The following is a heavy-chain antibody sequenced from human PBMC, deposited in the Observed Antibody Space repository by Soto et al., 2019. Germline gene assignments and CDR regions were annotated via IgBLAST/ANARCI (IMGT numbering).Heavy chain of an antibody. J-gene: IGHJ4*02. V-gene: IGHV5-51*01. Sequence: GESLKISCQCSGYTFSNFWIGWVRQLPGQGLEWMGIIYPGDHETRYSPSFLGKVTISAETSINTAYLQCSSLEASDSAFYFCARSPRSSPYFDFWGQGALVTVSS. CDR1: GYTFSNFW. D-gene: IGHD6-13*01. CDR2: IYPGDHET. CDR3: ARSPRSSPYFDF.